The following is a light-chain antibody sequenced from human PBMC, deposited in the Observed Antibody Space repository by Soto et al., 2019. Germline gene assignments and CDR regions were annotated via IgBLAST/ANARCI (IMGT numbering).Light chain of an antibody. CDR2: DAS. CDR3: LQRSKWPWT. J-gene: IGKJ1*01. V-gene: IGKV3-11*01. CDR1: QSVSKY. Sequence: VVTQSPATLSLTPGERATLSCRASQSVSKYLVWYQQKPSQAPRLLIYDASNRATGIPARFSGSGSGTDFTLTISSLEPEDFAVYYCLQRSKWPWTFGQGTKVAIK.